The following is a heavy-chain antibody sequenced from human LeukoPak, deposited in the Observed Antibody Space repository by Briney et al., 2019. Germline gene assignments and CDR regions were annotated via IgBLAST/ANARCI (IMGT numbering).Heavy chain of an antibody. V-gene: IGHV1-69*06. CDR1: GGTFSNYG. J-gene: IGHJ5*01. CDR3: ARGRGIIGTTSRFDS. D-gene: IGHD1-7*01. CDR2: IIPMFGTA. Sequence: GASVKVSCKGSGGTFSNYGISWVRQAAGQGLEWMGGIIPMFGTANYAQKFQGRVTITADKSTTTTYMELSSLRSEDTAVYYCARGRGIIGTTSRFDSWGQGTLVTVSS.